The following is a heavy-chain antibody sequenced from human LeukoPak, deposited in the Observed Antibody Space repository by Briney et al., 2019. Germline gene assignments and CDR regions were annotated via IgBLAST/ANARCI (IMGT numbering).Heavy chain of an antibody. D-gene: IGHD1-26*01. J-gene: IGHJ6*02. CDR1: GGSISSSSYY. Sequence: SETLSLTCTVSGGSISSSSYYWGWIRQPPGKGLEWIGSIYTSGSTNYNPSLKSRVTMSVDTSKNQFSLKLSSVTAADTAVYYCARARGRVVVGMDVWGQGTTVTVSS. V-gene: IGHV4-39*07. CDR2: IYTSGST. CDR3: ARARGRVVVGMDV.